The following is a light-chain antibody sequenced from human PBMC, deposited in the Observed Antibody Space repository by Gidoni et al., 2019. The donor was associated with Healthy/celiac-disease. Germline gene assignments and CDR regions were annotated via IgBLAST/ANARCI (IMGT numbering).Light chain of an antibody. CDR1: SSDVGGYNY. Sequence: QSALTQPASVSESPGQSITISCPGTSSDVGGYNYVSWYQQHPGKAPKLMIYEVSNRPSGVSNRFSGSKSGNTASLTISVLQAEDEADYYCSSYTSSSTLVFGGGTKLTVL. CDR2: EVS. V-gene: IGLV2-14*01. CDR3: SSYTSSSTLV. J-gene: IGLJ3*02.